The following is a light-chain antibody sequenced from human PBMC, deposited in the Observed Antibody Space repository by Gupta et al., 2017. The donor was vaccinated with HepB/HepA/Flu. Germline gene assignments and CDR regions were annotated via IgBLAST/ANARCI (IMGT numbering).Light chain of an antibody. V-gene: IGLV2-23*02. J-gene: IGLJ1*01. CDR1: SSDVGRHDL. CDR2: EVS. Sequence: QSALTQPASVSGSPGQSLTMSCTGTSSDVGRHDLVSWYQQHPGKAPKLIIYEVSKRPLGVSNRFSGSKSGSTASLTISGLQAEDEADYYCCSYAGTNISPYVFGTGTKVTVL. CDR3: CSYAGTNISPYV.